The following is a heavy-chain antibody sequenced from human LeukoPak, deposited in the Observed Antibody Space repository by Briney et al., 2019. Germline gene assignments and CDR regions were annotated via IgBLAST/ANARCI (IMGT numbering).Heavy chain of an antibody. V-gene: IGHV3-23*01. D-gene: IGHD6-13*01. CDR2: ISGSGGST. CDR3: AKVYDPGYSSSWPDQPYYYYGMDV. J-gene: IGHJ6*02. Sequence: GGSLRLSCAASGFTFSSYGMHWVRQAPGKGLEWVSAISGSGGSTYYADSVKGRFTISRDNSKNTLYLQMNSLRAEDTAVYYCAKVYDPGYSSSWPDQPYYYYGMDVWGQGTTVTVSS. CDR1: GFTFSSYG.